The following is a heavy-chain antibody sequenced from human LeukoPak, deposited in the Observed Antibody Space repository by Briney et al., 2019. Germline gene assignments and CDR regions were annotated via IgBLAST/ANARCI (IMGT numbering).Heavy chain of an antibody. V-gene: IGHV4-4*07. CDR1: GGSIRTFY. J-gene: IGHJ4*02. Sequence: PSETLSLTCTVSGGSIRTFYWSWIRQPAGKGLEWIGRIYTSGSTNYNPSLKSRVTMSVDTSKNQFSLKLSSVTAADTAIYYCARDASRIQLWPLWGQGTLVTVSS. CDR2: IYTSGST. CDR3: ARDASRIQLWPL. D-gene: IGHD5-18*01.